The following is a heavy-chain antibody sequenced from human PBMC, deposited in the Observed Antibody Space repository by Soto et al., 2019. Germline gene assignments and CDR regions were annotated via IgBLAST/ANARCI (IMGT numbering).Heavy chain of an antibody. Sequence: GASVNVSCKASGYTFTGDYMHWVRQAPGQGLEWMGWINPNSGGTNYAQKFQGWVTMTRDTSISTAYMELSRLRSDDTAVYYCARGYCSGGSCYFWFDPWGQGTLVTVSS. J-gene: IGHJ5*02. V-gene: IGHV1-2*04. CDR1: GYTFTGDY. D-gene: IGHD2-15*01. CDR3: ARGYCSGGSCYFWFDP. CDR2: INPNSGGT.